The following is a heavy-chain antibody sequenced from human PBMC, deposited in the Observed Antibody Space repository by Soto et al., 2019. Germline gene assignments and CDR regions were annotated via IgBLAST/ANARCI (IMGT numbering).Heavy chain of an antibody. CDR2: ISFHGTDI. Sequence: QVQLVESGGGVVQPGRSLRLSCVASGFPLSSFGIHWVRQAPGKGLEWVAFISFHGTDIYYTDSVEGRFTISKDNSKNTLYLEMNSLRTEDTAVYYCARGDRNVDYWGRGTLLTVSP. V-gene: IGHV3-30*03. CDR1: GFPLSSFG. CDR3: ARGDRNVDY. J-gene: IGHJ4*02.